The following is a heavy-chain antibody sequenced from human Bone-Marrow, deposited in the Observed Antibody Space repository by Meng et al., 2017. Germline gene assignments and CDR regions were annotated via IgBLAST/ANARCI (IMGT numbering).Heavy chain of an antibody. V-gene: IGHV4-34*01. Sequence: SETLSLTCAGYGGSFSGYYWSWIRQPPGKGLEWIGEINHSGSTNYNPSLKRRITISVDKAKNQFSLKLSSVTAAETAVYYCARVSVGHWGQGTLVTVSS. CDR3: ARVSVGH. CDR2: INHSGST. J-gene: IGHJ4*02. CDR1: GGSFSGYY.